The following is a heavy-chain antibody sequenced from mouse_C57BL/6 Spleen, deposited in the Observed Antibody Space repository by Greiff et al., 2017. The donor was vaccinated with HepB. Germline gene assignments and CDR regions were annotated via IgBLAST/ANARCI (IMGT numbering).Heavy chain of an antibody. Sequence: QVQLKQSGPELVKPGASVKISCKASGYAFSSSWMNWVKQRPGKGLEWIGRIYPGDGDTNYNGKFKGKATLTADKSSSTAYMQLSSLTSEDSAVYFCARGGDYYGSSHYFDYWGQGTTLTVSS. CDR3: ARGGDYYGSSHYFDY. CDR2: IYPGDGDT. CDR1: GYAFSSSW. V-gene: IGHV1-82*01. J-gene: IGHJ2*01. D-gene: IGHD1-1*01.